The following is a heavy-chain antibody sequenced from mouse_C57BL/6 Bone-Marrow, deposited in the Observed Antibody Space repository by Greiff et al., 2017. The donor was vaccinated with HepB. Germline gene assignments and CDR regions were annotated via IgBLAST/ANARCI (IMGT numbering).Heavy chain of an antibody. D-gene: IGHD1-1*01. J-gene: IGHJ3*01. Sequence: EVMLVESGGGLVQPGGSLKLSCAASGFTFSDYGMAWVRQAPRKGPEWVAFISNLAYSIYYADTVTGRFTISRENAKNTLYLEMSSLRSEDTAMYYCARRYYGSSYGFAYWGQGTLVTVSA. V-gene: IGHV5-15*01. CDR1: GFTFSDYG. CDR3: ARRYYGSSYGFAY. CDR2: ISNLAYSI.